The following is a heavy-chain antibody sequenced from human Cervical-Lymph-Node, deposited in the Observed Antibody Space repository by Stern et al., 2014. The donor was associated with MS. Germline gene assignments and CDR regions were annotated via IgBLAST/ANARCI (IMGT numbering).Heavy chain of an antibody. D-gene: IGHD6-19*01. CDR3: ARVSVASTEDY. V-gene: IGHV7-4-1*02. Sequence: VQLVESGSELKKPGASVKISCKASGYTFTNYLMNWVRQAPGQGLEWMGWVNTNTGKPTYAQDFTGRVDFSLDTTVSPAYLQISGLKSEDAAVYFCARVSVASTEDYWGQGTLVSVSS. CDR2: VNTNTGKP. J-gene: IGHJ4*02. CDR1: GYTFTNYL.